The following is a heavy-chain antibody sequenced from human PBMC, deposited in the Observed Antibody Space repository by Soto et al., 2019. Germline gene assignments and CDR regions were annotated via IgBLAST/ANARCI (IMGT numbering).Heavy chain of an antibody. Sequence: EVHLVESGEGLVQPGGSLRLSCAASGFSFSNYWMTWVRQAPGKGLEWVANINPDGGAKYYVESVKGRFSISRDNAKNSLYLQMSSLRAEDTAVYYCAKAFYNGNSDFGYWGQGTLVTVSS. CDR1: GFSFSNYW. D-gene: IGHD3-10*01. J-gene: IGHJ4*02. V-gene: IGHV3-7*05. CDR2: INPDGGAK. CDR3: AKAFYNGNSDFGY.